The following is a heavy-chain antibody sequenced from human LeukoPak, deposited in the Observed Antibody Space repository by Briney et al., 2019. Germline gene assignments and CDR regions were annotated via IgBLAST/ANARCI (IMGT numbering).Heavy chain of an antibody. Sequence: SETLSLTCAVYGGSFSGYYWSWIRQPPGKGLEWIGEINHSGSTNYNPSLKSRATISVDASKNQFSLKLSSVTAADTAVYYCARRALVVVPATIKGFDYWGQGTLVTVSS. CDR2: INHSGST. CDR1: GGSFSGYY. J-gene: IGHJ4*02. V-gene: IGHV4-34*01. CDR3: ARRALVVVPATIKGFDY. D-gene: IGHD2-2*02.